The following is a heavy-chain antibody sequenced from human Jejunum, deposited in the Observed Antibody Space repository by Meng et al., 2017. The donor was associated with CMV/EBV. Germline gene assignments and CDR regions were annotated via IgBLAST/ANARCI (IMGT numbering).Heavy chain of an antibody. Sequence: EASGFSFNYYGMNGGRQAPGKGLEWVSTISSSGNYMYYADSVKGRFTISRDSAKDSLYLQMNSLRVEDTAVYYCAREISMVRGGAEWGQGTLVTVSS. J-gene: IGHJ4*02. D-gene: IGHD3-10*01. CDR1: GFSFNYYG. CDR3: AREISMVRGGAE. CDR2: ISSSGNYM. V-gene: IGHV3-21*01.